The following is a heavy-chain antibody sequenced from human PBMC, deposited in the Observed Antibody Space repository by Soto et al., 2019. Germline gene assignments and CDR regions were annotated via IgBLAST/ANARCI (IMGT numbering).Heavy chain of an antibody. CDR2: ISWNGGNI. J-gene: IGHJ4*02. CDR3: AKDRYGGAARLGNFFDY. CDR1: GFTFDDYA. D-gene: IGHD5-12*01. V-gene: IGHV3-9*01. Sequence: DVQLVESGGGLVQPDRSLRLSCAASGFTFDDYAIHWVRQAPGKGLEWVSGISWNGGNIGYADSVKGRFSISRDNAKNSLYLQMNSLRAEDTALYYCAKDRYGGAARLGNFFDYWGQGTLVTVSS.